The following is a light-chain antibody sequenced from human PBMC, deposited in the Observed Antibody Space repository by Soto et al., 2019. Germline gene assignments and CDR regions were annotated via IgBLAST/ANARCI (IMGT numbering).Light chain of an antibody. V-gene: IGKV4-1*01. CDR1: QSVLYSSNNKHY. Sequence: DIVMTQAPDSLAGSLGEWATINFKSSQSVLYSSNNKHYLAWYQQKPGQPPKLLIYWASTRESGVPDRFSGSGSGTDFTLTISSLQAEDVAVYYCQQYYSTPWTFGQGTKVEIK. CDR3: QQYYSTPWT. CDR2: WAS. J-gene: IGKJ1*01.